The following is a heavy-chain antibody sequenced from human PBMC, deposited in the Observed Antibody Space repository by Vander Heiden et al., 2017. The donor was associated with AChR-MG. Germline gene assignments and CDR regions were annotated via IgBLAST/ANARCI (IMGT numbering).Heavy chain of an antibody. CDR2: IYYSGST. CDR1: GGSISSYY. D-gene: IGHD3-22*01. V-gene: IGHV4-59*01. CDR3: ARDLSVYDSSGYLYYYYYYGMDV. J-gene: IGHJ6*02. Sequence: QVQLQESGPGLVKPSETLSLTCTVPGGSISSYYWSWIRQPPGKGLEWIGYIYYSGSTNYNPSLKSRVTISVDTSKNQFSLKLSSVTAADTAVYYCARDLSVYDSSGYLYYYYYYGMDVWGQGTTVTVSS.